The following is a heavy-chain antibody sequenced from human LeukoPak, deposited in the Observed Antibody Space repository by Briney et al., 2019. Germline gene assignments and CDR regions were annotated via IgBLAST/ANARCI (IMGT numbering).Heavy chain of an antibody. D-gene: IGHD6-13*01. CDR1: GFTFSSYW. J-gene: IGHJ3*02. V-gene: IGHV3-7*01. CDR2: IKQGGSEK. CDR3: ARESGSSSWYEAFDI. Sequence: PGGSLRLSCAASGFTFSSYWMSWVRQAPGKGLEWVANIKQGGSEKYYVDSVKGRFTISRDNAKNSLYLQMNSLRAEDTAVYYCARESGSSSWYEAFDIWGQGTMVTVSS.